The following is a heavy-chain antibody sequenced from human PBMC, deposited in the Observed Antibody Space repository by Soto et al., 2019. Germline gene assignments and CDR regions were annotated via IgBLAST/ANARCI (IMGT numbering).Heavy chain of an antibody. Sequence: QVQLQESGPGLVKPSQTLSLTCTVSGGSISSGGYYWSWIRQHPGKGLEWIGYIYYSGSTYYNPSLKRRVTISVDTSKNQFSLKLSSVTAADTAVYYCARAQGRVKGIVVVPAARYYFDYWGQGTLVTVSS. D-gene: IGHD2-2*01. CDR1: GGSISSGGYY. CDR2: IYYSGST. CDR3: ARAQGRVKGIVVVPAARYYFDY. V-gene: IGHV4-31*03. J-gene: IGHJ4*02.